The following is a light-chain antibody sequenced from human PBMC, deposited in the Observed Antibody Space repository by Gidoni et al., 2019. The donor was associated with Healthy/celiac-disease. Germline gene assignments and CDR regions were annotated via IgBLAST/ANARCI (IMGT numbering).Light chain of an antibody. V-gene: IGLV5-45*02. CDR2: YKSDSDK. CDR1: SGI. CDR3: MIWHSSAVV. Sequence: QAVLTQPSSLSASPGASASLTCTLRSGIKPGSPPQYLLRYKSDSDKQQGSGVPSRFSGSKDASANAGILLISGLQSEDEADYYCMIWHSSAVVFGGGTKLTVL. J-gene: IGLJ2*01.